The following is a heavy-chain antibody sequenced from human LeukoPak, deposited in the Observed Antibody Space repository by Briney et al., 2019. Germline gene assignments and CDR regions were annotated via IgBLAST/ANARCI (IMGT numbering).Heavy chain of an antibody. J-gene: IGHJ4*02. CDR3: ARDRIAETATGYDY. CDR1: GGSITMNY. D-gene: IGHD6-13*01. V-gene: IGHV4-4*07. Sequence: SETLSLTCTVSGGSITMNYWSWIRQSAGRELEWIGRVYNTGTTNSNPSLKSRVTMSVDTSENRFSLKLTSVTAADTAVYFCARDRIAETATGYDYWGLGTLVTVSS. CDR2: VYNTGTT.